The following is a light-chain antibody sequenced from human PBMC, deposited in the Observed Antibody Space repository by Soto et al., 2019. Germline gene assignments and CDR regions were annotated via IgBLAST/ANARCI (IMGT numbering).Light chain of an antibody. V-gene: IGLV2-14*01. CDR1: SSDVSGYNY. Sequence: QSVLTQPASVSGSPGQSITISCTGTSSDVSGYNYVSWYQQHPGKAPKLIIYEVSNRPSGVSNRFSGSKSGNTASLTISGLQAEDEADYYCSSYTSSSTLVFGTGTKLTVL. CDR3: SSYTSSSTLV. J-gene: IGLJ1*01. CDR2: EVS.